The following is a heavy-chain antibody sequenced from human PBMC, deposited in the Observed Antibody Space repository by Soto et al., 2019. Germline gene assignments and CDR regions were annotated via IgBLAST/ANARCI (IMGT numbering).Heavy chain of an antibody. J-gene: IGHJ3*02. Sequence: PSETLSLTCTVSGGSISSSSFLWGWIRKPPGKGLEWIGSIYYSGRAYYNPSRKRRVAISVDTSKNQFSLKLSPVTAADTAVHNCASLNSSGSFHAIHIWGQGTIVTVS. CDR2: IYYSGRA. D-gene: IGHD3-22*01. V-gene: IGHV4-39*01. CDR3: ASLNSSGSFHAIHI. CDR1: GGSISSSSFL.